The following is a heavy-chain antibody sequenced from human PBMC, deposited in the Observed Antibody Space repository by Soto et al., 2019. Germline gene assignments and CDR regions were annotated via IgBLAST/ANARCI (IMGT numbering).Heavy chain of an antibody. Sequence: SGGSLRLSCAASGFTCISYWMHWVRQATGKGLEWVGRIKSKTDGGTTDYAAPVKGRFTISRDDSKNTLYLQMNSLKTEDTAVYYCTTGRNPPGSYHPVGYYGMDVWGQGTTVTV. CDR1: GFTCISYW. V-gene: IGHV3-15*07. D-gene: IGHD3-10*01. CDR2: IKSKTDGGTT. CDR3: TTGRNPPGSYHPVGYYGMDV. J-gene: IGHJ6*02.